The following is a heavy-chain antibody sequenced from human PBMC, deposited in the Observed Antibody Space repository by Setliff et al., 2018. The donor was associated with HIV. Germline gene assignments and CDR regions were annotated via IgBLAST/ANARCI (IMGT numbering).Heavy chain of an antibody. CDR2: VRQGGAT. Sequence: SETLSLTCNVSHSSVSEYYWSWIRQSPGKGLEWIGYVRQGGATKYNPAFQSRVTISLETSKNQVFLSLASVTAADTAVYCCAREDPNTYRPFDYWGQGSLVTVSS. CDR1: HSSVSEYY. J-gene: IGHJ4*03. CDR3: AREDPNTYRPFDY. V-gene: IGHV4-59*02.